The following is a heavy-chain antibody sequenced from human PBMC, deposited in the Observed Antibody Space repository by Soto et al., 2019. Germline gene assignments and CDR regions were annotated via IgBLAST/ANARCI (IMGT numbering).Heavy chain of an antibody. Sequence: GASVKVSCKASGYTFTTYYIHWVRQAPGQGLEWMGIINPSGGSTSYAQKFQGRVTMTRDTSTSTVYMELSSLRSEDTAVYYCARSSSGWINFDYWGQGTLVTVSS. CDR3: ARSSSGWINFDY. CDR1: GYTFTTYY. D-gene: IGHD6-19*01. J-gene: IGHJ4*02. V-gene: IGHV1-46*01. CDR2: INPSGGST.